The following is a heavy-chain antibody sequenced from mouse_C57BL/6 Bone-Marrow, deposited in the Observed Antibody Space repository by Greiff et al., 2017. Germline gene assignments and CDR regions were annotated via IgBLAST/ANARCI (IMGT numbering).Heavy chain of an antibody. D-gene: IGHD1-1*01. CDR3: ARGDYYGSRAY. J-gene: IGHJ3*01. CDR1: GYTFTSYG. V-gene: IGHV1-81*01. Sequence: VKLQESGAELARPGASVKLSCKASGYTFTSYGISWVKQRTGQGLEWIGEIYPRSGNTYYNEKFKGKATLTADKSSSTAYMELRSLTSEDSAVYFCARGDYYGSRAYWGQGTLVTVSA. CDR2: IYPRSGNT.